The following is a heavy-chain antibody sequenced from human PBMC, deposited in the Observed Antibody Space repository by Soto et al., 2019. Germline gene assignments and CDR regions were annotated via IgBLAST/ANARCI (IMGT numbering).Heavy chain of an antibody. J-gene: IGHJ6*02. CDR1: GGPFSNYY. CDR3: ARVGHCTSTSCYLMDV. D-gene: IGHD2-2*01. Sequence: SETLSLTCAVYGGPFSNYYWNWIRQPPGKGLEWIGEIDHSGSNTCNPSLKSRLTLSMDTSKNQFSLKLSSVTAADTAVYYCARVGHCTSTSCYLMDVWGQGTTVTVSS. V-gene: IGHV4-34*01. CDR2: IDHSGSN.